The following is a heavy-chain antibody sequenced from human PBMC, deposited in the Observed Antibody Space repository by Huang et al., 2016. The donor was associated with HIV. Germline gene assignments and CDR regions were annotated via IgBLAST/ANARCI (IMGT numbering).Heavy chain of an antibody. Sequence: QVQLVESGGGVVQPGGSLRLSCVVSGITFSSYGMHWVRPGPGKGVEWVAFIRDDGSNKYYANSVKGRFTISRDNSKKTLHLLMNSLKTEDTAVYYCATEPPQWLGRSFDSWGQGTLVIVSS. D-gene: IGHD6-19*01. CDR1: GITFSSYG. J-gene: IGHJ4*02. V-gene: IGHV3-30*02. CDR2: IRDDGSNK. CDR3: ATEPPQWLGRSFDS.